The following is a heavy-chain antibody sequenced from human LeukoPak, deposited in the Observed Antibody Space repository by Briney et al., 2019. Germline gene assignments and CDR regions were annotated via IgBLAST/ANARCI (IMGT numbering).Heavy chain of an antibody. V-gene: IGHV4-59*08. J-gene: IGHJ4*02. CDR2: MYHSGIT. CDR3: AGSRERSCGSGSFYFDLPEK. Sequence: SETLSLTCTVSGDSISSYYWSWIRQTPGKGLEWIGYMYHSGITKYNPSLKSRVTISVDTSKNQFSLRLSSVTAADTAVYYCAGSRERSCGSGSFYFDLPEKWGQGGLVTVSS. CDR1: GDSISSYY. D-gene: IGHD3-9*01.